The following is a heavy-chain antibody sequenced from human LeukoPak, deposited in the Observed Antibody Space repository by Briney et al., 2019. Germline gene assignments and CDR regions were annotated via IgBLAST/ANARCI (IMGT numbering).Heavy chain of an antibody. V-gene: IGHV1-18*01. D-gene: IGHD3-22*01. CDR3: ARDLYYYDSSAYYHDTFDI. CDR1: GYTFTTYG. CDR2: ISAYNGNT. J-gene: IGHJ3*02. Sequence: ASVKVSCKASGYTFTTYGISWVRQAPGQGLEWMGWISAYNGNTYYAQKVQGRVTMTTDTSTSTAYMELRSLRSGDTAVYYCARDLYYYDSSAYYHDTFDIWGQGTMVTVSS.